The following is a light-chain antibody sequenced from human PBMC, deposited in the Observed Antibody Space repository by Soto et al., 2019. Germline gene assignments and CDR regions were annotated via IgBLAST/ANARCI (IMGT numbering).Light chain of an antibody. J-gene: IGKJ5*01. CDR2: KVS. CDR3: MQGTHWPQT. CDR1: QSLVHSDGTTY. V-gene: IGKV2-30*02. Sequence: DFVMTQTPLSLSVTSRQPASISFKSSQSLVHSDGTTYYLNWFQQRPGQSPRRLIYKVSYRDSGVPDRFSGSGSGTDFTLQISRVEAEDVGVYYCMQGTHWPQTFGQGTRLEIK.